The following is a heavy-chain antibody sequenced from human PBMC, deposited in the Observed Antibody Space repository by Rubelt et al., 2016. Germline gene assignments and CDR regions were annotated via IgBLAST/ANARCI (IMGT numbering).Heavy chain of an antibody. CDR3: ARAGDSYGYVSFDY. V-gene: IGHV1-69*04. J-gene: IGHJ4*02. CDR2: GIA. Sequence: GIANYAQKFQGRVTITADKSTSTAYMELSSLRSEDTAVYYCARAGDSYGYVSFDYWGQGTLVTVSS. D-gene: IGHD5-18*01.